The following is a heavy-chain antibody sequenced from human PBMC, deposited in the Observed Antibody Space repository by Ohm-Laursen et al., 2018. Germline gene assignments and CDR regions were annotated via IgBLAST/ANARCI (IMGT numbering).Heavy chain of an antibody. V-gene: IGHV3-23*01. CDR1: GFTFSSYT. D-gene: IGHD2-2*01. CDR2: ISGTGGDT. J-gene: IGHJ6*02. Sequence: SLRLSCAASGFTFSSYTMTWVRQAPGKGLEWVSGISGTGGDTFYADSEKGRFTISRDNSKNNLYLQMNSLTAEDTAVYYCAKDTKYYGMNVWGQGTTVTVSS. CDR3: AKDTKYYGMNV.